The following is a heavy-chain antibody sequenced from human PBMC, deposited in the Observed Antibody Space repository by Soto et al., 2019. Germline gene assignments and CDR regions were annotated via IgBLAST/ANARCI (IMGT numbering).Heavy chain of an antibody. CDR1: GYTFTGYY. CDR3: ARDPHQYGDPKTHPNWFDP. V-gene: IGHV1-2*04. Sequence: GASVKVSCKASGYTFTGYYMHWVRQAPGQGLEWMGWINPNSGGTNYAQKFQGWVTMTRDTSKNQFSLKLSSVTAADTAVYYCARDPHQYGDPKTHPNWFDPWGQGTLVTVSS. D-gene: IGHD4-17*01. CDR2: INPNSGGT. J-gene: IGHJ5*02.